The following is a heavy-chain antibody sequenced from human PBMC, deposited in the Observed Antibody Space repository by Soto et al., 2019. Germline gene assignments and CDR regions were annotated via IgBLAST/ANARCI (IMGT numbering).Heavy chain of an antibody. D-gene: IGHD6-19*01. CDR2: IWYDGSNK. CDR3: ARDSLAASPYYYYYMDV. V-gene: IGHV3-33*01. Sequence: GGSLRLSCAASGFTFSSYGMHWVRQAPGKGLEWVAVIWYDGSNKYYADSVKGRFTISRDNSKNTLYLQMNSLRAGDTAVYYCARDSLAASPYYYYYMDVWGKGTTVTVPS. CDR1: GFTFSSYG. J-gene: IGHJ6*03.